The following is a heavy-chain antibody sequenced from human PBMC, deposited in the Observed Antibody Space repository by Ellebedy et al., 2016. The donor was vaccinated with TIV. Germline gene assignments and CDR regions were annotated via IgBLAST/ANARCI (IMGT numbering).Heavy chain of an antibody. CDR3: ARGPYGGISVWYFDL. V-gene: IGHV1-46*01. Sequence: ASVKVSCKASGYTFTTYYMHWVRQALGQGLEWVGTLNPNSGGTSYAQKFQGRVTLTRDTSTTTAYMEMSSLRSDDTAVYYCARGPYGGISVWYFDLWGRGTLVTVSS. CDR2: LNPNSGGT. D-gene: IGHD4-23*01. J-gene: IGHJ2*01. CDR1: GYTFTTYY.